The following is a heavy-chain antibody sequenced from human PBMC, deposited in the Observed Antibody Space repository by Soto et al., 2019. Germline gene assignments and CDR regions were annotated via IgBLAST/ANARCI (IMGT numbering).Heavy chain of an antibody. D-gene: IGHD2-21*02. CDR3: ARVVVTAMASGPNYYFDY. CDR1: GGSISSGGYS. V-gene: IGHV4-30-2*01. Sequence: QLQLQESGSGLVKPSQTLSLTCAVSGGSISSGGYSWSWIRQPPGKGLEWIGYIYHSGSTYYDPSLKSRVTISVDRSKNQFSLKLSSVTAADTAVYYCARVVVTAMASGPNYYFDYWGQGTLVTVSS. CDR2: IYHSGST. J-gene: IGHJ4*02.